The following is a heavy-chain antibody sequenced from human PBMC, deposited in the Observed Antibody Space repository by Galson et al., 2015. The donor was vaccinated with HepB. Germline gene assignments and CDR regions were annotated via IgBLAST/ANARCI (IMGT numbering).Heavy chain of an antibody. CDR2: ILYDGSNE. V-gene: IGHV3-30-3*01. J-gene: IGHJ4*02. CDR3: ARVGDVDQFSDDY. D-gene: IGHD2-2*01. CDR1: GFSFSSHT. Sequence: SLRLSCAASGFSFSSHTIHWVRQAPGKGLEWLAGILYDGSNEHYADSVEGRFTISRDNSKNTLYLQMDSLRAEDTAVYYCARVGDVDQFSDDYWGQGTLVTVSS.